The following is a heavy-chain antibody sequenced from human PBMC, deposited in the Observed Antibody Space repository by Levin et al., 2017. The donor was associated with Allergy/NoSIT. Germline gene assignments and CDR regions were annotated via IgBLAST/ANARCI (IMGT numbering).Heavy chain of an antibody. Sequence: GESLKISCKASGYTFTSYGISWVRQAPGQGLEWMGWISAYNGNTNYAQKIQGRVTMTTDTSTSTAYMELRSLRADDTAVYYCARDYYDSSGPHPSGYWGQGTLVTVSS. CDR3: ARDYYDSSGPHPSGY. CDR1: GYTFTSYG. CDR2: ISAYNGNT. V-gene: IGHV1-18*01. D-gene: IGHD3-22*01. J-gene: IGHJ4*02.